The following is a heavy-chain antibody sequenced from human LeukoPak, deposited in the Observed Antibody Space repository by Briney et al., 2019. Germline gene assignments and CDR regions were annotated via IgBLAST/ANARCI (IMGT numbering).Heavy chain of an antibody. V-gene: IGHV1-46*01. CDR3: ARGDYYDSSAPFDY. CDR1: GYTFTSYG. CDR2: INPSGGST. D-gene: IGHD3-22*01. J-gene: IGHJ4*02. Sequence: ASVKVSCKASGYTFTSYGISWVRQAPGQGLEWMGIINPSGGSTSYAQKFQGRVTMTRDMSTSTVYMELRSLRSDDTAVYYCARGDYYDSSAPFDYWGQGTLVTVSS.